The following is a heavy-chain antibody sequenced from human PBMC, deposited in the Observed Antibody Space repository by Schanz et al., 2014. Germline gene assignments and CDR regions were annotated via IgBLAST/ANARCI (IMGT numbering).Heavy chain of an antibody. CDR1: GFTFSSYA. V-gene: IGHV3-23*01. Sequence: EGQLLESGGGLIQPGGSLRLSCAASGFTFSSYAMSWVRQAPGKGLEWVSSISHSGGSKYYADSVKGRFTISRDNARISLYLHMNSLGAEDTAVYYCARDGDRFYHNYYMDVWDKGTTVTDSS. D-gene: IGHD4-17*01. J-gene: IGHJ6*03. CDR2: ISHSGGSK. CDR3: ARDGDRFYHNYYMDV.